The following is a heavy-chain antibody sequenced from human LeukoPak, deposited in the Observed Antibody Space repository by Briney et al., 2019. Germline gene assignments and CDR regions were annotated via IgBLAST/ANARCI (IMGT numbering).Heavy chain of an antibody. Sequence: GGSLTLSCAASGFTVSSDYMSWVRQAPGKGLEWFSIIYSGGDTYYADSVKGRFTISRDNSKNTLYLQMNSLRAEDTAVYYCARDRYSTIFGGWGQGTLVTVSS. D-gene: IGHD3-3*01. V-gene: IGHV3-66*02. CDR1: GFTVSSDY. CDR2: IYSGGDT. J-gene: IGHJ4*02. CDR3: ARDRYSTIFGG.